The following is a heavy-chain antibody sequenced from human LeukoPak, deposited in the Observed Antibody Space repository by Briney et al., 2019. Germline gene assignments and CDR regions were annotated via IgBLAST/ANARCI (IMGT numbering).Heavy chain of an antibody. D-gene: IGHD6-19*01. J-gene: IGHJ4*02. CDR3: ANEAVAGNFDY. V-gene: IGHV3-30-3*02. CDR1: GFTFSSYA. Sequence: GGSLRLSCAASGFTFSSYAMHWVRQAPGKGLEWVAVISYDGSNKYYADSVKGRFTISRDNSKNTLYLQMNSLRAEDTAVYYCANEAVAGNFDYWGQGTLVTVSS. CDR2: ISYDGSNK.